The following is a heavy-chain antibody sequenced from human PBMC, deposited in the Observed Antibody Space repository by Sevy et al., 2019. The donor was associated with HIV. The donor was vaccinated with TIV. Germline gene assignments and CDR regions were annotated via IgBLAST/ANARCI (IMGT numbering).Heavy chain of an antibody. Sequence: GGSLRLSCAASGFTFSSYGMSWVRQAPGKGLEWVAGITDSGGTTYYADSVKGRFTISRDNSKNTLSLQMNSLRAEDTAIYYCAKTRGWTHVYWGQGTLVTVSS. CDR3: AKTRGWTHVY. D-gene: IGHD3-10*01. CDR1: GFTFSSYG. V-gene: IGHV3-23*01. CDR2: ITDSGGTT. J-gene: IGHJ4*02.